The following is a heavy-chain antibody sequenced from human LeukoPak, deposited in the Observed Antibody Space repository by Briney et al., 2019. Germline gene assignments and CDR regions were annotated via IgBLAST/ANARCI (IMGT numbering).Heavy chain of an antibody. CDR2: IYPGDSDT. D-gene: IGHD2-8*01. CDR3: ARHYCINGVCYPLY. J-gene: IGHJ4*02. V-gene: IGHV5-51*01. CDR1: GYSFTSYW. Sequence: GXSLKISCKGSGYSFTSYWIGWVRPMPGKGLEWMGIIYPGDSDTRYSPSFQGQVTISADKSISTAYLQWSSLKGSDTAMYCCARHYCINGVCYPLYWGQGTLVTVSS.